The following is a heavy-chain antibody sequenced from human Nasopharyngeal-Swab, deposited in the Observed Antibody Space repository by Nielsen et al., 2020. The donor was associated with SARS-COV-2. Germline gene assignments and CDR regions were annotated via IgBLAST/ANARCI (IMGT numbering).Heavy chain of an antibody. CDR2: INPSGGST. Sequence: ASVKVSCKASGYTFTSYFMHWVRQAPGQGLEWMGIINPSGGSTSYAQQFRGRVTMTRDTSTTTVYMELSSLRSEDTAVYYCARDSNVVVVAATAFDIWGQGTMVTVSS. CDR3: ARDSNVVVVAATAFDI. J-gene: IGHJ3*02. V-gene: IGHV1-46*01. D-gene: IGHD2-15*01. CDR1: GYTFTSYF.